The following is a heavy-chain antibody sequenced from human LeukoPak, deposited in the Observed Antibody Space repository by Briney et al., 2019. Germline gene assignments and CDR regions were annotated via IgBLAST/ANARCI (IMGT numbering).Heavy chain of an antibody. CDR1: GYTFTSYG. V-gene: IGHV1-8*02. J-gene: IGHJ4*02. CDR2: MNPNSGNT. D-gene: IGHD3-10*01. Sequence: ASVKVSCKASGYTFTSYGISWVRQAPGQGLEWMGWMNPNSGNTGYAQKFQGRVTMTRNTSISTAYMELSSLRSEDTAVYYCAREKDRGVVGYWGQGTLVTVSS. CDR3: AREKDRGVVGY.